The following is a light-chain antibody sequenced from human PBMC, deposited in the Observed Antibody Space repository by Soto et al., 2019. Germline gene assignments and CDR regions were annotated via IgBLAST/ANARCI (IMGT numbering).Light chain of an antibody. J-gene: IGKJ4*01. Sequence: EIVLTQSPATLSLSPGDRATLSCGASQSVRSSYVAWYQQKAGLAPRLLIYDGTSRASGIPYRFSGSGSGTDFTLTIGRLEPEDFAVYYCQQYDNSAPLSFGGGTKVEMK. CDR1: QSVRSSY. V-gene: IGKV3D-20*01. CDR3: QQYDNSAPLS. CDR2: DGT.